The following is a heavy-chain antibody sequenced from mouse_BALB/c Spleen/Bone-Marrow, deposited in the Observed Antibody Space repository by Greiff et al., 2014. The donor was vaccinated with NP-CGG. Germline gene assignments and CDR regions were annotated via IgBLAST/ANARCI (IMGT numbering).Heavy chain of an antibody. CDR3: ATYYYGSSWGFAY. D-gene: IGHD1-1*01. V-gene: IGHV14-3*02. Sequence: EVQLQQSGAELVKPGASVKLSCTASGFSIKDTYMHWVKQRPEQGLEWIGRIDPANGNTKYDPKFQGKATITADTSSNTAYPQLSSLTSEGTAVYYCATYYYGSSWGFAYWGQGTLVTVSA. CDR1: GFSIKDTY. CDR2: IDPANGNT. J-gene: IGHJ3*01.